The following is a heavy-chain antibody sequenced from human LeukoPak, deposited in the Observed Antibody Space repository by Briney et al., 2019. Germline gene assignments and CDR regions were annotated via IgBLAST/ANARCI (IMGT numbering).Heavy chain of an antibody. Sequence: GGSLRLSCAASGFTFSSYAMSWVRQAPGKGLEWVSAISGSGGSTYYADSVKGRFTISRDNSKNTLYLQMNSLRAEDTAVYYRAKSEVFDCSSTSCYFDYWGQGTLVTVSS. V-gene: IGHV3-23*01. CDR1: GFTFSSYA. J-gene: IGHJ4*02. D-gene: IGHD2-2*01. CDR3: AKSEVFDCSSTSCYFDY. CDR2: ISGSGGST.